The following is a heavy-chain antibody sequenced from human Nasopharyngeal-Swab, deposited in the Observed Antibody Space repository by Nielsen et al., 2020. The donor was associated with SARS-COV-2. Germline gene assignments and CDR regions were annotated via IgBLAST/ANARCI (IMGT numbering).Heavy chain of an antibody. D-gene: IGHD3-10*01. CDR1: GGTFSSYA. CDR2: IIPIFGTA. V-gene: IGHV1-69*13. Sequence: SVKVSCKASGGTFSSYAISWVRQAPGQGLEWMGGIIPIFGTANYAQKFQGRVTITADESTSTTYMELSSLRSEDTAVYYCARGAPRLWFGEFYYWGQGTLVTVSS. CDR3: ARGAPRLWFGEFYY. J-gene: IGHJ4*02.